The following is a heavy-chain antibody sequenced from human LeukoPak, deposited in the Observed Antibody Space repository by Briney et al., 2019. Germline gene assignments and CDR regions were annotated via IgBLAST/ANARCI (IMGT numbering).Heavy chain of an antibody. J-gene: IGHJ5*02. Sequence: SETLSLTCTVSGGSISHNYWSWIRQPPGNNLEWIGYIYDDGSTNYNPSLESRVTISVDTPKNQFSLRLTSVTAADTAVYFCARDGVLVPGSDNWFGPWGRGILVTVSS. CDR1: GGSISHNY. CDR2: IYDDGST. D-gene: IGHD6-19*01. CDR3: ARDGVLVPGSDNWFGP. V-gene: IGHV4-59*01.